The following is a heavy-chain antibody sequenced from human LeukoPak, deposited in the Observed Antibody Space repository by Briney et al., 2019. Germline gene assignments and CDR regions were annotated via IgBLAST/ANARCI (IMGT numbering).Heavy chain of an antibody. CDR1: GYTFTGYY. CDR2: INPNSGGT. V-gene: IGHV1-2*02. D-gene: IGHD3-10*01. J-gene: IGHJ4*02. CDR3: ARAGQTVWVAKGDY. Sequence: ASVKVSCKASGYTFTGYYMHWVRQAPGQGLEWMGWINPNSGGTNYAQKFQGRVTMTRDTSISTAYMELSRLRSDDTAVYYCARAGQTVWVAKGDYWGQGTLVTVSS.